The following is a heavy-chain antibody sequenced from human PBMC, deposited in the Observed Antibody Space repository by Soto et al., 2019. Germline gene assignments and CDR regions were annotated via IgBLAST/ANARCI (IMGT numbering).Heavy chain of an antibody. CDR3: ARLHCNSPNCVPPDP. Sequence: PSETLSLTCSVSGGSISSVSYYWGWIRQPPGKGLEWIGSIYYSGSAYYSPSLKSRVTMSVDTSKNQLSLELRSATAADTAVYYCARLHCNSPNCVPPDPWGQGTLVTVSS. V-gene: IGHV4-39*01. CDR1: GGSISSVSYY. CDR2: IYYSGSA. D-gene: IGHD2-2*01. J-gene: IGHJ5*02.